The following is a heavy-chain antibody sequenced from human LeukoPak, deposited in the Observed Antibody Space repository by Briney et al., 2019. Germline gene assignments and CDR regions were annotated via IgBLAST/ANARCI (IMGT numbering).Heavy chain of an antibody. CDR1: GGSISSYY. CDR3: ASDPYGGIDY. Sequence: SETLSLTCTVSGGSISSYYWSWIRQPPGKGLEWIGYIYYSGSTNYNPSLKSRVTISVDTSKNQFSLKLSSVTAADTAVYYCASDPYGGIDYWGQGTLVTVSS. D-gene: IGHD3-16*01. V-gene: IGHV4-59*01. CDR2: IYYSGST. J-gene: IGHJ4*02.